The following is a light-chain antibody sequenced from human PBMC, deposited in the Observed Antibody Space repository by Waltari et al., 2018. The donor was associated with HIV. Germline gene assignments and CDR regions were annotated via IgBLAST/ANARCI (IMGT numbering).Light chain of an antibody. V-gene: IGLV2-14*03. CDR2: DVF. CDR3: RSDTTTNTII. Sequence: QSGLTQPASVYGSPGQTITISCTGTSSDLGAYVYVSCYPQHPDNAPQRLFYDVFYLLSGVSLSFSGLTSGNTASLTISGLQAEDEAVHSCRSDTTTNTIIFRRGTKLTV. CDR1: SSDLGAYVY. J-gene: IGLJ2*01.